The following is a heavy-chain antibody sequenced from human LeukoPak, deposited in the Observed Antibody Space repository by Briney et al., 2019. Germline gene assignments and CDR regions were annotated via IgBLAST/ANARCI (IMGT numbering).Heavy chain of an antibody. D-gene: IGHD3/OR15-3a*01. CDR1: GGSISSGGYY. Sequence: SESLSLTCTVSGGSISSGGYYWSWLRQHPGKGLEWIGYIYYSGSTYYNPSLKSRVTISVDTSKNQFSLKLSSVTAADTAVYYCARDQDWYGMDVWGQGTTVTVSS. V-gene: IGHV4-31*03. CDR3: ARDQDWYGMDV. CDR2: IYYSGST. J-gene: IGHJ6*02.